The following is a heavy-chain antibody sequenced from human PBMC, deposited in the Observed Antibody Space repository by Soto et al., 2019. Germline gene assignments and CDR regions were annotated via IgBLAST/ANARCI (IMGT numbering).Heavy chain of an antibody. V-gene: IGHV3-73*01. J-gene: IGHJ4*02. CDR3: THDYSNY. D-gene: IGHD4-4*01. Sequence: VGSLRLSCAASWFTFSVSAMHWVRQASGKGLEWVGRIRSKANNYATEYAASVKGRFSISRDDSKNTAYLQMNSLKVQDTAVYYCTHDYSNYWGQGALVTVSS. CDR2: IRSKANNYAT. CDR1: WFTFSVSA.